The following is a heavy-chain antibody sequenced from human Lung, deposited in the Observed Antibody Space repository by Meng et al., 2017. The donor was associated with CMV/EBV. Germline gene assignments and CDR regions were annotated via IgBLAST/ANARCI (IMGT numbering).Heavy chain of an antibody. CDR1: GGSISSYY. CDR2: IYYSGST. CDR3: ASGKYYYGSGSYYNYYYYGMDV. V-gene: IGHV4-59*01. Sequence: SETLSLTCTVSGGSISSYYWSWIRQPPGKGLEWIGYIYYSGSTNYNPSLKSRVTISVDTSKNQFSLKLSSVTAADTAVYYCASGKYYYGSGSYYNYYYYGMDVWXQGTTVXVSS. J-gene: IGHJ6*02. D-gene: IGHD3-10*01.